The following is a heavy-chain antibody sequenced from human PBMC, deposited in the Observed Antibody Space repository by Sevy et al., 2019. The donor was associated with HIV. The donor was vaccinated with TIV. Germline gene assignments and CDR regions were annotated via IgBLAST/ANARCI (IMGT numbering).Heavy chain of an antibody. V-gene: IGHV4-30-4*01. J-gene: IGHJ6*02. CDR1: DGSISTGDYY. D-gene: IGHD3-10*01. CDR3: ARDYFGSGTYYKHHFGMDV. CDR2: IYHSGST. Sequence: SETLSLTCTDSDGSISTGDYYWSWIRQSPGKGLEWIGYIYHSGSTYYHPSLKSRVTISLDTSKNQFSLKLTSVTAADTAVYYCARDYFGSGTYYKHHFGMDVWGRGTTVTVSS.